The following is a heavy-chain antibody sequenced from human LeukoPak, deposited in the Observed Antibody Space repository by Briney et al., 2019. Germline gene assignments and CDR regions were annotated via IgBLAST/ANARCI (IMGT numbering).Heavy chain of an antibody. CDR1: GYTFTAHY. D-gene: IGHD3-10*02. CDR2: INPNSGDT. J-gene: IGHJ4*02. Sequence: GASVKVSCKASGYTFTAHYLHWVRQAPGQGLGWMGRINPNSGDTVYAQKFQGRVTMTGDTSISTTYMELSRLRSDDTAVYYCAREEDYVADYWGQGTLVTVSS. CDR3: AREEDYVADY. V-gene: IGHV1-2*06.